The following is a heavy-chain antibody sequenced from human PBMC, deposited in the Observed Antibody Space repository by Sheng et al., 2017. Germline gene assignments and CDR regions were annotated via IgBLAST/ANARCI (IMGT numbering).Heavy chain of an antibody. V-gene: IGHV3-9*03. CDR1: GFTFDDYA. CDR2: ISWNSGSI. D-gene: IGHD3-10*01. Sequence: EVLLVESGGGLVQPGRSLRLSCAASGFTFDDYAMHWVRQAPGKGLEWVSGISWNSGSIGYADSVKGRFTISRDNAKNSLYLQMNSLRAEDMALYYCARDSRQGTFDIWGQGTMVTV. J-gene: IGHJ3*02. CDR3: ARDSRQGTFDI.